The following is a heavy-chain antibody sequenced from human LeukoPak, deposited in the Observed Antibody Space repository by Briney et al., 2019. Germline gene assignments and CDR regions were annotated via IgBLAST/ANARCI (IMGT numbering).Heavy chain of an antibody. CDR3: ARGLNITDTARRYFDY. CDR1: GFTFSSYS. Sequence: PGGSLRLSCAASGFTFSSYSMNWVRQAPGKGLEWVSSISMSSSYIYYADSVKGRFTISRDNAKNSLYLQMNSLRAEDTAVYYCARGLNITDTARRYFDYWGQGTLVTVSS. D-gene: IGHD5-18*01. J-gene: IGHJ4*02. V-gene: IGHV3-21*01. CDR2: ISMSSSYI.